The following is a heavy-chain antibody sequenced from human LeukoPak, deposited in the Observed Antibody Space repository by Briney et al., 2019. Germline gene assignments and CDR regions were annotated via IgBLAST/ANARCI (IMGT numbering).Heavy chain of an antibody. J-gene: IGHJ4*02. CDR3: AKAEYSSSSTDY. Sequence: GGSLRLSCAASGFTFSDYTMNWVRQAPGKGLEWVSRINADGSSTSYADSVKGRFTISRDNAKNTLYLQMNSLRAEDTAVYYCAKAEYSSSSTDYWGQGTLVTVSS. CDR2: INADGSST. V-gene: IGHV3-74*01. D-gene: IGHD6-6*01. CDR1: GFTFSDYT.